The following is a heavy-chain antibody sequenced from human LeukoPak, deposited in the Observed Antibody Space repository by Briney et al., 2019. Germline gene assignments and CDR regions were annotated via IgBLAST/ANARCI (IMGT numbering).Heavy chain of an antibody. CDR1: EYSFTSYW. V-gene: IGHV5-51*01. Sequence: GEFLKISCKGSEYSFTSYWIAWVRQMPGKGLEWMGIIYPGDSDTRYSPLFQGQVTISADKSISTAYLQWSSLKASDTAVYYCARKSGSFDYWGQGTLVTVSS. CDR2: IYPGDSDT. J-gene: IGHJ4*02. CDR3: ARKSGSFDY. D-gene: IGHD1-26*01.